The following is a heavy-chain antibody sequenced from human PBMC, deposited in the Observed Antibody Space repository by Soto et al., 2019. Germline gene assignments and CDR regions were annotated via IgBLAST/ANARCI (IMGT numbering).Heavy chain of an antibody. CDR3: ARPLYCSSTSCYYPPTFDY. D-gene: IGHD2-2*01. CDR2: IKQDGSEK. CDR1: GFTFSSYW. Sequence: GGSLRLSCAASGFTFSSYWMSWVRQAPGKGLEWVANIKQDGSEKYYVDSVKGRFTISRDNAKNSLYLQMNSLRAEDTAVYYCARPLYCSSTSCYYPPTFDYWGQGTLVTVSS. V-gene: IGHV3-7*01. J-gene: IGHJ4*02.